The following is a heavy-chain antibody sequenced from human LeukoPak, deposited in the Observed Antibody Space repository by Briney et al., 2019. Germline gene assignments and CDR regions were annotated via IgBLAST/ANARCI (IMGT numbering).Heavy chain of an antibody. J-gene: IGHJ2*01. CDR2: IYYSGST. CDR3: AREPEYGGNLYWYFDL. D-gene: IGHD4-23*01. V-gene: IGHV4-59*12. CDR1: GGSISSYY. Sequence: SETLSLTCTVSGGSISSYYWNWIRQPPGKGLEWVGYIYYSGSTNYNPSLKSRVTMSVDTSKNQFSLKLSSVTAADTAVYYCAREPEYGGNLYWYFDLWGRGTLVTVSS.